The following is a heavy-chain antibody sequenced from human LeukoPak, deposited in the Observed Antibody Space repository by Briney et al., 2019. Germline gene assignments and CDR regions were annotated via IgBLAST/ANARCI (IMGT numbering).Heavy chain of an antibody. D-gene: IGHD6-19*01. CDR3: ARGRDTVAGQGYWFDP. CDR1: GGSFSGYY. Sequence: NPSETPSLTCAVYGGSFSGYYWSWIRQPPGKGLEWIGEINHSGSTNYNPSLKSRVTISVDTSKNQFSLKLSSVTAADTAVYYCARGRDTVAGQGYWFDPWGQGTLVTVSS. J-gene: IGHJ5*02. CDR2: INHSGST. V-gene: IGHV4-34*01.